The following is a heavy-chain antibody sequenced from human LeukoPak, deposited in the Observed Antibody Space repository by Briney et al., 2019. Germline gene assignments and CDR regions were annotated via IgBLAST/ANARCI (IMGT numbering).Heavy chain of an antibody. J-gene: IGHJ3*02. CDR3: AREVKAVDFWSGYGAFDI. D-gene: IGHD3-3*01. CDR2: INPSGGST. CDR1: GYTFTSYY. V-gene: IGHV1-46*01. Sequence: GASVKVSCKASGYTFTSYYMHWVRQVPGQGLEWMGIINPSGGSTSYAQKFQGRVTMTRDTSTSTVYMELSSLRSEDTAVYYCAREVKAVDFWSGYGAFDIWGQGTMVTVSS.